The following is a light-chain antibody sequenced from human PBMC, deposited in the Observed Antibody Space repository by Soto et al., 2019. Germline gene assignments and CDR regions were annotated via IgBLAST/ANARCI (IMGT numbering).Light chain of an antibody. Sequence: QSALTQPASVSGSPGQSITISCTGTSSDVGGYNYVSWYQQHPGKVPKLMIYEVSNRPSGVSNRFSGSKSGNTASLTISGLQAEDEADYYCSSYTSSSTPYVFGTGTKVTGL. V-gene: IGLV2-14*01. J-gene: IGLJ1*01. CDR2: EVS. CDR1: SSDVGGYNY. CDR3: SSYTSSSTPYV.